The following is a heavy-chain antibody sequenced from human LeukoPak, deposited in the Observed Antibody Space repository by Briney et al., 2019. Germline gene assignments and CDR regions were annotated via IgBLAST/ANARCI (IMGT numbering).Heavy chain of an antibody. CDR1: GYTFTSYY. D-gene: IGHD6-6*01. CDR3: VRGEGTARPFRMIDY. CDR2: INPSGGST. J-gene: IGHJ4*02. V-gene: IGHV1-46*01. Sequence: GASVKVSCKASGYTFTSYYMHWVRQAPGQGLEWMGIINPSGGSTTSAQKYQGRVTMTRDMSTSTVYMELSSLRSEDTAVYYCVRGEGTARPFRMIDYWGQGTLVTVSS.